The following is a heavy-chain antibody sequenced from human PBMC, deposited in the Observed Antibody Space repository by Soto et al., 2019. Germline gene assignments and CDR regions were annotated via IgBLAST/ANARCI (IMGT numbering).Heavy chain of an antibody. CDR3: ARHWNDNDDYQSRNWFDP. V-gene: IGHV4-59*04. Sequence: TSETLSLTCTVSGACISTDYCSWIRQSPGKGLEWIGFIYYTGSTFYSPSLESRVTMSVDPSKSQFSLSLSSVTAADTAIHYCARHWNDNDDYQSRNWFDPWGPGTLVTVSS. J-gene: IGHJ5*02. CDR2: IYYTGST. CDR1: GACISTDY. D-gene: IGHD4-17*01.